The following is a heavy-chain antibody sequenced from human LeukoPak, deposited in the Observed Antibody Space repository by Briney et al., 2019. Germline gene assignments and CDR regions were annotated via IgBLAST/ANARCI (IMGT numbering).Heavy chain of an antibody. D-gene: IGHD5-18*01. Sequence: ASVKVSCKASGGTFSSYAISWVRQAPGQGLEWMGGIIPIFGTANYAQKFQGRVTITADKSTSTAYMELSSLRSEDTAVYYCARGDSYGYDYYYMDVWGKGTTVTVSS. J-gene: IGHJ6*03. CDR1: GGTFSSYA. CDR3: ARGDSYGYDYYYMDV. CDR2: IIPIFGTA. V-gene: IGHV1-69*06.